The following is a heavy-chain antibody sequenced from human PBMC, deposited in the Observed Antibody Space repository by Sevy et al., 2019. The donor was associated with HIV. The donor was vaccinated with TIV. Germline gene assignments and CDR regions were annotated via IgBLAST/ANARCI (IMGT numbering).Heavy chain of an antibody. CDR2: ITSSSSYI. CDR3: ATLRLGVEFEDV. V-gene: IGHV3-21*01. D-gene: IGHD3-16*01. Sequence: GGSLRLSCAASRFTFSSYSMNWVRQAPGKGLEWVSSITSSSSYIYYSDSVKGRFTISRDNAKNSLYLQMNSLRAEDTAVYYCATLRLGVEFEDVWGQGTTVTVSS. CDR1: RFTFSSYS. J-gene: IGHJ6*02.